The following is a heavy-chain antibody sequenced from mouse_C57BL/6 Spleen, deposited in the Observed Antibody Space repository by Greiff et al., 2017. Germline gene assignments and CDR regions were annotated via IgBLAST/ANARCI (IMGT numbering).Heavy chain of an antibody. D-gene: IGHD1-1*01. CDR3: ARSGYYGSSYEGFAY. Sequence: VMLVESGPELVKPGASVKISCKASGYAFSSSWMNWVKQRPGKGLEWIGRIYPGDGDTNYNGKFKGKATLTADKSASTAYMQLSSLTSEDSAVYFCARSGYYGSSYEGFAYWGQGTLVTVSA. J-gene: IGHJ3*01. CDR1: GYAFSSSW. V-gene: IGHV1-82*01. CDR2: IYPGDGDT.